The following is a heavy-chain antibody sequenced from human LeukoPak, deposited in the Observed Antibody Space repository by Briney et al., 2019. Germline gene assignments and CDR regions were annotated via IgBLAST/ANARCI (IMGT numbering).Heavy chain of an antibody. Sequence: GGSLRLSCSASGFLFNDYSMNWVRQAPGKGLEWISYIGIDSGNTHYADPVRGRFVISADRATNSVYLHMTRLRVDDTAVYYCARDFRFAFDNWGQGTLVTVSS. CDR2: IGIDSGNT. J-gene: IGHJ4*02. D-gene: IGHD3-10*01. CDR3: ARDFRFAFDN. V-gene: IGHV3-48*01. CDR1: GFLFNDYS.